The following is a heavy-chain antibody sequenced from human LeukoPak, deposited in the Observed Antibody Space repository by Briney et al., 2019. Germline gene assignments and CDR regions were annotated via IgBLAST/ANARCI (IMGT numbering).Heavy chain of an antibody. CDR1: GFSSSSYA. CDR3: AKEREYDFWSGYLY. CDR2: ISGSGGSI. Sequence: GGSLRLSCEASGFSSSSYAMSWVRQAPGKGLEWVSGISGSGGSINYADSVKGRFTISRDNSKKTLYLQMNSLRAEDTAVYYCAKEREYDFWSGYLYWGQGTLVTVSS. V-gene: IGHV3-23*01. D-gene: IGHD3-3*01. J-gene: IGHJ4*02.